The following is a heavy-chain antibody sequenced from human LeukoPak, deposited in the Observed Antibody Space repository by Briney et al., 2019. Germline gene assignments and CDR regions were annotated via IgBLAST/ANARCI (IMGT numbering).Heavy chain of an antibody. CDR1: GFTFSSYG. D-gene: IGHD6-13*01. J-gene: IGHJ4*02. V-gene: IGHV3-30*02. CDR3: AKDLAAAAGYYFDY. Sequence: GGSLRLSCAASGFTFSSYGMHWVRQAPGKGLEWVAFIRYDGNNKYYADSVKGRFTISRDNSKNTLYLQMNSLRAEDTAVYYCAKDLAAAAGYYFDYWGQGTLVTVSS. CDR2: IRYDGNNK.